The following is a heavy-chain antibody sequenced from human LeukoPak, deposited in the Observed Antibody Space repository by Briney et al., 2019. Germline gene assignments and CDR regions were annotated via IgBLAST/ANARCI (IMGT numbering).Heavy chain of an antibody. J-gene: IGHJ4*02. CDR1: GGSIGSSTYY. Sequence: KPSETLSLTCTVSGGSIGSSTYYWGWIRQPPGMGLEWIGSMYYSGSTYYNPSLKSRITISVDTSKSQFSLKLRSVTAADTAVYYCAREMRSPRGGFDYWGQGTLVTVSS. CDR3: AREMRSPRGGFDY. D-gene: IGHD3-10*01. V-gene: IGHV4-39*07. CDR2: MYYSGST.